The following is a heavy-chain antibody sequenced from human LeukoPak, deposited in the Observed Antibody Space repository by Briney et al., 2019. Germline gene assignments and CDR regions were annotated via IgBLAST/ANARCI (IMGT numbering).Heavy chain of an antibody. J-gene: IGHJ6*02. D-gene: IGHD1-14*01. Sequence: GGSLRLSCAASGFTFSSYGKHWVRQAPGKGLEWVAVISYDGSNKYYADSVKGRFTISRDNSKNTLYLQMNSLRAEDTAVYYCAKAPEVEYGMDVWGQGTTVTVSS. CDR3: AKAPEVEYGMDV. V-gene: IGHV3-30*18. CDR1: GFTFSSYG. CDR2: ISYDGSNK.